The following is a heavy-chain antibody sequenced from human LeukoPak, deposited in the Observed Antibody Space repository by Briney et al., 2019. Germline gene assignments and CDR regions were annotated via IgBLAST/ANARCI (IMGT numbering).Heavy chain of an antibody. CDR1: GGSISSSSYY. CDR3: ARSSYGGILFDY. V-gene: IGHV4-61*05. D-gene: IGHD4-23*01. CDR2: ISYSGST. J-gene: IGHJ4*02. Sequence: PSETLSLTCTVSGGSISSSSYYWGWIRQPPGKGLEWIGYISYSGSTNYNPSLKSQVTISVDTSKSQFSLKLNSVTAADTAFYYCARSSYGGILFDYWGRGILVTVSS.